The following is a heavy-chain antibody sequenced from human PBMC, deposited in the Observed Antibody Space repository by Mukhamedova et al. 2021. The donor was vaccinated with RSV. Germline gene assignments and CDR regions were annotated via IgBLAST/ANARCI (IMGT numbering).Heavy chain of an antibody. CDR2: ISGTSSDT. V-gene: IGHV3-11*06. Sequence: EWVSYISGTSSDTNYADSVKGRFTISRDNAKNSLYLQMNSLRAKDTAVYYCVKNARLAASWGQGTLVTVSS. CDR3: VKNARLAAS. J-gene: IGHJ5*02. D-gene: IGHD2-2*01.